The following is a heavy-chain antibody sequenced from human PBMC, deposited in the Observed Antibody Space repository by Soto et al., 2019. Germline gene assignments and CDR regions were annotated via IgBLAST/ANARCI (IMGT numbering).Heavy chain of an antibody. Sequence: QVQLQESGPGLVKPSETLSLTCTVSGGSISSYYWSWIRQPPGKGLEWIGYIYYSGSTNYNPSPKSRVTISVDTSKNQFSLKLSSVTAADTAVYYCARDGDYGGPGTFDIWGQGTMVTVSS. J-gene: IGHJ3*02. V-gene: IGHV4-59*01. D-gene: IGHD4-17*01. CDR3: ARDGDYGGPGTFDI. CDR1: GGSISSYY. CDR2: IYYSGST.